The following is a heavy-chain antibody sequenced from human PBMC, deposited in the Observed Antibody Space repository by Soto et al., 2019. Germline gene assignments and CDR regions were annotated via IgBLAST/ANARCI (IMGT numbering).Heavy chain of an antibody. CDR3: ARDRYDSSGWSPGYYYGMDV. V-gene: IGHV4-31*03. J-gene: IGHJ6*02. CDR1: GGSISSGGYY. D-gene: IGHD6-19*01. Sequence: PSETLSLTCTVSGGSISSGGYYWSWIRQHPGKGLEWIGYIYYSGSTYYNPSLKSRVTISVDTSKNQFSLKLSSVTAADTAVYYCARDRYDSSGWSPGYYYGMDVWGQGTTVTVSS. CDR2: IYYSGST.